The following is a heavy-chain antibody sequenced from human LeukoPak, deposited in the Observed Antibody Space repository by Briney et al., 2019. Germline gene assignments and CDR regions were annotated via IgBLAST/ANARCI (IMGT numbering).Heavy chain of an antibody. CDR1: GYTFTSYD. V-gene: IGHV1-18*01. CDR2: ISSYNGNT. J-gene: IGHJ4*02. Sequence: ASVKVSCKASGYTFTSYDINWVRQATGQGLEWMGWISSYNGNTNYAQKLQGRVTMTTDTSTSTAYMELRSLRSDDTAVYYCARVNSGSYFLGFDYWGQGTLVTVSS. CDR3: ARVNSGSYFLGFDY. D-gene: IGHD1-26*01.